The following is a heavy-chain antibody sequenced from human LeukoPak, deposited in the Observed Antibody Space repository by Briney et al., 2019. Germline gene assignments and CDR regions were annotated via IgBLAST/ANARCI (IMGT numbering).Heavy chain of an antibody. V-gene: IGHV3-23*01. CDR3: AKLIPAVDCSRTSCYGFDY. CDR2: ITASGGNT. Sequence: PGRSLRLSCAASGFSFSSYAMSWVRQAPGKGLEWVSGITASGGNTYYTDSVKGRSTISRDNSKNTLYLQMSSLRAEDTAVHYCAKLIPAVDCSRTSCYGFDYWGQGTLVTVSS. CDR1: GFSFSSYA. J-gene: IGHJ4*02. D-gene: IGHD2-2*01.